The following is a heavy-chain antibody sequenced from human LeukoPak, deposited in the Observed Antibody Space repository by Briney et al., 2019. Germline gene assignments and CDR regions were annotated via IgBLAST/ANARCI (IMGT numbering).Heavy chain of an antibody. D-gene: IGHD3-10*01. V-gene: IGHV4-34*01. CDR1: GGSFSGYY. J-gene: IGHJ5*02. CDR3: ARAWATGVRGSLNWFDP. CDR2: INHSGST. Sequence: SETLSLTCAVYGGSFSGYYWSWIRQPPGKGLEWIGEINHSGSTNYNPSLKSRVTISVDTSKNQFSLKLSSVTAADTAVYSCARAWATGVRGSLNWFDPWGQGTLVTVSS.